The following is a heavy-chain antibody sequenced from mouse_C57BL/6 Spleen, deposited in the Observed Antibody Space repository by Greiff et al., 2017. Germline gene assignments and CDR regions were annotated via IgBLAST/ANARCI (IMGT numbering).Heavy chain of an antibody. CDR3: ARSPQYYYAMDY. V-gene: IGHV1-55*01. CDR1: GYTFTSYW. Sequence: VQLQQPGAELVKPGASVQMSCKASGYTFTSYWITWVKQRPGQGLEWIGDIYPGSGSTNYNEKFKSKATLTVDTSSSTAYMQLSSLTSEDSAVYYCARSPQYYYAMDYWGQGTSVTVSS. J-gene: IGHJ4*01. CDR2: IYPGSGST.